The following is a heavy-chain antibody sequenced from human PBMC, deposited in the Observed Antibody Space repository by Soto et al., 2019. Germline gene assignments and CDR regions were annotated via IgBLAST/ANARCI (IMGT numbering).Heavy chain of an antibody. D-gene: IGHD5-18*01. CDR2: INHSGST. CDR3: ASRGYSYGPYNWFDP. Sequence: QVQLQQWGAGLLKPSETLSLTCAVYGGSFSGYYWSWIRQHPGKGLEWIGEINHSGSTNYNPSLKSRFTISVDPSKNQFALKLSSVTAANTAVYYCASRGYSYGPYNWFDPCGQGTLVTVSS. J-gene: IGHJ5*02. CDR1: GGSFSGYY. V-gene: IGHV4-34*01.